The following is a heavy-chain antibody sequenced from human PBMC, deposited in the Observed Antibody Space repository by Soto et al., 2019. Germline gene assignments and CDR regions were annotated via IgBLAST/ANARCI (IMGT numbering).Heavy chain of an antibody. J-gene: IGHJ5*02. CDR3: ARGAGYYYGSGGRNNSYDP. Sequence: GASVKVSCKASGGTFSSDAISWVRQAPGQGLEWMGGIIPIFGTANYAQKFQGRVTITADESTSTAYMELSSLRSEDTAVYYCARGAGYYYGSGGRNNSYDPWGQGTLVNVSS. D-gene: IGHD3-10*01. CDR2: IIPIFGTA. V-gene: IGHV1-69*13. CDR1: GGTFSSDA.